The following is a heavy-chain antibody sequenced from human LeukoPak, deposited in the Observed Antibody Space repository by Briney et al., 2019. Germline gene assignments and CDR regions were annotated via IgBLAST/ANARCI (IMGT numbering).Heavy chain of an antibody. V-gene: IGHV3-74*01. J-gene: IGHJ6*03. CDR2: INSDGSST. Sequence: GGSLRLSCAASGFTFSSYAMSWVRQAPGKGLVWVSRINSDGSSTSYADSVKGRFTISRDNAKNTLYLQMNSLRAEDTAVYYCARDGDIVVVPAAISAGYYMDVWGKGTTVTVSS. D-gene: IGHD2-2*01. CDR3: ARDGDIVVVPAAISAGYYMDV. CDR1: GFTFSSYA.